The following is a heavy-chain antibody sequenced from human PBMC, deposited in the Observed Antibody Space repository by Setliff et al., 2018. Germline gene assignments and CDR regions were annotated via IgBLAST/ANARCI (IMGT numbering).Heavy chain of an antibody. CDR1: GFTFSTFW. Sequence: HPGGSLRLSCAASGFTFSTFWMSWVRQAPGKGLEWVANIKQDGSETYYVDSVKGRFTISRDISKNTLYLQMNNLRAEDTAVYYCAKELAVAGSCIDYWGQGTLVTVSS. J-gene: IGHJ4*02. CDR3: AKELAVAGSCIDY. D-gene: IGHD6-19*01. CDR2: IKQDGSET. V-gene: IGHV3-7*01.